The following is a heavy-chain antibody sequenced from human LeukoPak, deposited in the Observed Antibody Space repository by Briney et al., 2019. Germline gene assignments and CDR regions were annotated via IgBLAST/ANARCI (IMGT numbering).Heavy chain of an antibody. CDR3: ATEFLGYYFDY. Sequence: GASVNVSCKASGYIFTDYYMHWVRQAPGQGLEWMGWINPNSGGTNYAQKFQGWVTMTRDTSISTAYMELSRLRSDDTAVYYCATEFLGYYFDYWGQGTLVTVSS. D-gene: IGHD7-27*01. CDR1: GYIFTDYY. V-gene: IGHV1-2*04. CDR2: INPNSGGT. J-gene: IGHJ4*02.